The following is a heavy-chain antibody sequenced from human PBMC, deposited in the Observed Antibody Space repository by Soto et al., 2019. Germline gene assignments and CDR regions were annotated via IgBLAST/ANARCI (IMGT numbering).Heavy chain of an antibody. Sequence: QVQLVQSGAEVKQPGSSVKVSCKASGGVFSNYALTWVRQAPGQGPEWVGGLVPVFGTPNYAPKFQGRVTVTADESTRTGYLELRTLTSAGTAISFCARGCHYVRTGYDVGTWCQGTLVIVSS. CDR2: LVPVFGTP. CDR1: GGVFSNYA. D-gene: IGHD3-16*01. V-gene: IGHV1-69*19. J-gene: IGHJ5*02. CDR3: ARGCHYVRTGYDVGT.